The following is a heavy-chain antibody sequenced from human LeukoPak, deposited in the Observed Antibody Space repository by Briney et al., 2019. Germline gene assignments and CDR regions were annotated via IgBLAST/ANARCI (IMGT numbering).Heavy chain of an antibody. J-gene: IGHJ4*02. Sequence: SETLSLTCTVSGGSISGHFWSWIRQPPGKGLEWIGFVSYSGDTNYSPSFNGRVTISLDTSKSQFSLNLNSVTAADTAVYFCARGGASSRYFGYWGQGTLITVSS. D-gene: IGHD1-26*01. CDR2: VSYSGDT. CDR3: ARGGASSRYFGY. CDR1: GGSISGHF. V-gene: IGHV4-59*11.